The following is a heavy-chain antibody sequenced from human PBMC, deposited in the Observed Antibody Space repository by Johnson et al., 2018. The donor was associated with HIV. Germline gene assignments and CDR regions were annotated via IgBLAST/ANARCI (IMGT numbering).Heavy chain of an antibody. CDR1: GFIISSYW. D-gene: IGHD6-19*01. CDR2: IKKDGSEK. CDR3: AREVESGIAVNDAFDI. J-gene: IGHJ3*02. V-gene: IGHV3-7*01. Sequence: EVQLVESGGGLVQPGGSLRLSCAASGFIISSYWMSWVRQAPGEGLEWVADIKKDGSEKYYMDSVKGRFTISRDNAKKSLYLQMNSLRAEDTAVYYCAREVESGIAVNDAFDIWGQGTMVTVSS.